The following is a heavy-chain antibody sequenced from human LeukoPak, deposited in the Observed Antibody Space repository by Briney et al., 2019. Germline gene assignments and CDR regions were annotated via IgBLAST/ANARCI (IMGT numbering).Heavy chain of an antibody. CDR1: GGSISSYY. D-gene: IGHD2-15*01. CDR2: IYYSGST. CDR3: ARRDCSGGSCYWFDP. J-gene: IGHJ5*02. V-gene: IGHV4-59*08. Sequence: PSETLSLTCTVSGGSISSYYWSWIRQPPGKGLEWIGYIYYSGSTYYNPSLKSRVTISVDTSKNQFSLKLSSVTAADTAVYYCARRDCSGGSCYWFDPWGQGTLVTVSS.